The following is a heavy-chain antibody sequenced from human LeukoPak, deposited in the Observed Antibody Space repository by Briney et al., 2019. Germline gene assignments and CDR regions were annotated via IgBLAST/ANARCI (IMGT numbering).Heavy chain of an antibody. D-gene: IGHD6-13*01. J-gene: IGHJ6*03. V-gene: IGHV3-49*03. CDR1: GFIFGDFS. CDR2: IRTKAYGETT. Sequence: GGSLRLSCTASGFIFGDFSMSWFRRAPGKGLEWVGFIRTKAYGETTEYAASVKGSFTISRDDSKNIAYLQMNSLKAEDTAVYYCARRYSSSWYSNYYYMDVWGKGTTVTISS. CDR3: ARRYSSSWYSNYYYMDV.